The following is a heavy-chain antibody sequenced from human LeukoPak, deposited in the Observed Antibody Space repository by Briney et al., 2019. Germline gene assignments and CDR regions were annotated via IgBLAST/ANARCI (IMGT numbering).Heavy chain of an antibody. J-gene: IGHJ4*02. CDR1: GYTFNSYG. CDR3: ARGQRDYLNIGDY. CDR2: INSYNGNT. V-gene: IGHV1-18*01. Sequence: ASVKVSCKASGYTFNSYGINWVRQAPGQGLEWMGWINSYNGNTNYAQKFQGRLTMTTDTSTTTAYMELRSLRSDDTAVYYCARGQRDYLNIGDYWGQGTLVTVSS. D-gene: IGHD2/OR15-2a*01.